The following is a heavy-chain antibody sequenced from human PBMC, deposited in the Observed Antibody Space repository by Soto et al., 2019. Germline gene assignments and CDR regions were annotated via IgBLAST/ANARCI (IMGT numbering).Heavy chain of an antibody. Sequence: PGGSLRLSCAASGFTFTRYSMNWVGQAPGKGLEWVSSISSTTNYIYYADSMKGRFTVSRDNAKNSVYLEMNSLSAEDTALYYCARESEDLTSNFDYWGQGTLVTVSS. CDR2: ISSTTNYI. J-gene: IGHJ4*02. CDR3: ARESEDLTSNFDY. V-gene: IGHV3-21*01. CDR1: GFTFTRYS.